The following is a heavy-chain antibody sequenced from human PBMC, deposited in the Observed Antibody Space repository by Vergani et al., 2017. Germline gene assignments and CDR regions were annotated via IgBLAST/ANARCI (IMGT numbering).Heavy chain of an antibody. V-gene: IGHV1-3*01. D-gene: IGHD3-10*01. CDR1: GYTFTSHA. CDR2: INAGNGNT. Sequence: QVQLVQSGAEVKKPGASVKVSCKASGYTFTSHAMHWVRQAPGQRLEWMGWINAGNGNTKYSQKFQGRVTITRDTSASTAYMELSSLRSEDTAVYYCARGIGELFPRPSDYYYGMDVWGQGTTVTVSS. J-gene: IGHJ6*02. CDR3: ARGIGELFPRPSDYYYGMDV.